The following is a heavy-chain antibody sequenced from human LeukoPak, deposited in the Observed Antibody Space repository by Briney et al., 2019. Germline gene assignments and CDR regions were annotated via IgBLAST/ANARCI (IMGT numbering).Heavy chain of an antibody. CDR2: VYYSGSS. CDR3: TRDGAARPGYYMDV. CDR1: NGSISSSSYY. Sequence: SETLSLTCTVSNGSISSSSYYWGWIRQPPGEGLEWIGSVYYSGSSHYNPSLKSRVTISVDTSKNQFSLRLSSVTAADTAVYYCTRDGAARPGYYMDVWGKGTTVTVSS. V-gene: IGHV4-39*07. D-gene: IGHD6-6*01. J-gene: IGHJ6*03.